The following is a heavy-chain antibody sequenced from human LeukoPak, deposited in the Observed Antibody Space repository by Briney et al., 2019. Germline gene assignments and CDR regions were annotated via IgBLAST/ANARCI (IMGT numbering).Heavy chain of an antibody. Sequence: GESLKISCKGSGYSFTSYWIGWVRQMPGKGLEWVGIIYPGDSDTRYSPSFQGQVTISADKSISTAYLQWSSLKASDTAMYYCARAPYSSSSSHYYYYMDVWGKGTTVTVSS. CDR1: GYSFTSYW. V-gene: IGHV5-51*01. CDR2: IYPGDSDT. CDR3: ARAPYSSSSSHYYYYMDV. J-gene: IGHJ6*03. D-gene: IGHD6-6*01.